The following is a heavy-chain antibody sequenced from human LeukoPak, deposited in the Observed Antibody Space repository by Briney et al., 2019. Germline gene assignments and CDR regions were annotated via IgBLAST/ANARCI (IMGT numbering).Heavy chain of an antibody. CDR1: GYTFSSYG. CDR3: ARVDPSYRTSWYSDL. CDR2: IAAYNGNT. D-gene: IGHD2-2*01. Sequence: GASVKVSCKASGYTFSSYGISWVRQAPGQGLEWMGWIAAYNGNTNYAQKFQGRVTMTTDTSTSTAYMELRSLRSDDTAVFYCARVDPSYRTSWYSDLWGRGTLVTVSS. V-gene: IGHV1-18*01. J-gene: IGHJ2*01.